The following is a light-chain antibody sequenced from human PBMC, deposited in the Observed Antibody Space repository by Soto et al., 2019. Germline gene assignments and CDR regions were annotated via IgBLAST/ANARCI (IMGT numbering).Light chain of an antibody. CDR2: GAS. V-gene: IGKV3-15*01. CDR3: QQYNNWPQT. CDR1: QSVRSN. Sequence: EIVMTQSPYRVYVSXGQRATLSXXASQSVRSNLAWYQQKPGQAPRLLIYGASTRATGIPARFSGSGSGTEFTLTINSLQSEDFAVYYCQQYNNWPQTFGQGTKVDIK. J-gene: IGKJ1*01.